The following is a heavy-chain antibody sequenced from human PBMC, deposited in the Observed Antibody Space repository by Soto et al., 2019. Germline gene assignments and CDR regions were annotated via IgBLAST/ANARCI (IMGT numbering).Heavy chain of an antibody. Sequence: QVQLVQSGAEEKKPGASVKVSCKASGYTFTSYAMHWVRQAPGQRLEWMGWINAGNGNTKYSQKFQGRVTITSDTSASTAYMELSSLRSEDTAVYYCARDRNVLVPAAVDYWGQGTLVTVSS. V-gene: IGHV1-3*05. CDR1: GYTFTSYA. CDR3: ARDRNVLVPAAVDY. J-gene: IGHJ4*02. D-gene: IGHD2-2*01. CDR2: INAGNGNT.